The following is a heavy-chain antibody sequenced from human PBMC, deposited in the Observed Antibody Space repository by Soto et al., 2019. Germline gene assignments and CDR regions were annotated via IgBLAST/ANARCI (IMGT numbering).Heavy chain of an antibody. CDR3: ARPHGGSSGWDNWFDP. Sequence: SETLSLTCTVSGGSISSYYWSWIRQPPGKGLEWIGYIYYSGSTNYNPSLKSRVTISVDTSKNQFPLKLSSVTAADTAVYYCARPHGGSSGWDNWFDPWGQGTLVTVS. V-gene: IGHV4-59*01. J-gene: IGHJ5*02. D-gene: IGHD6-25*01. CDR1: GGSISSYY. CDR2: IYYSGST.